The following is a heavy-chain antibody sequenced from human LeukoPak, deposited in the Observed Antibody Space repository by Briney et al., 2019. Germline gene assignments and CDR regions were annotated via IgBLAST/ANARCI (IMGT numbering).Heavy chain of an antibody. Sequence: GASVTVSCKASGYTFTSYDINWVRQATGQGLEWMGWMNPNSGNTGYAQKFQGRVTMTRNTSISTAYMELSSLRSEDTAVYYCARVYYGSGSQYYYYGMDVWGQGTTVTVSS. CDR2: MNPNSGNT. V-gene: IGHV1-8*01. J-gene: IGHJ6*02. D-gene: IGHD3-10*01. CDR3: ARVYYGSGSQYYYYGMDV. CDR1: GYTFTSYD.